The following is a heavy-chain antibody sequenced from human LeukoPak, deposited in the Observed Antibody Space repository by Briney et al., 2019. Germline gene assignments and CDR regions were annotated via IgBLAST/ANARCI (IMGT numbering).Heavy chain of an antibody. V-gene: IGHV3-49*04. CDR3: TREGWFGELLRSDY. CDR1: GFTFGDYA. CDR2: IRSKAYGGTT. Sequence: GGSLRLSCTASGFTFGDYAMSWVRQAPGKGLEWVGFIRSKAYGGTTEYAASVKGRFTISRDDSKSIAYLQMNSLKTEDTAVYYCTREGWFGELLRSDYWGQGTLVTVSS. D-gene: IGHD3-10*01. J-gene: IGHJ4*02.